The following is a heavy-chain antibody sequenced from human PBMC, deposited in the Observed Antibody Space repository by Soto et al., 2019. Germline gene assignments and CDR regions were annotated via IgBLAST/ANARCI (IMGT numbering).Heavy chain of an antibody. CDR2: ISGTAHAT. J-gene: IGHJ4*02. Sequence: EVQLLESGGGLVQPGGSLRISCAASGFDFSNYGMSWVRQAPGKGREWAPAISGTAHATYYAASVKGRFTISRDNSKNTLYLQMNSLRVEDTAVYFCVKDAPQPFSDWGQGTLVTVSS. D-gene: IGHD3-3*02. CDR1: GFDFSNYG. V-gene: IGHV3-23*01. CDR3: VKDAPQPFSD.